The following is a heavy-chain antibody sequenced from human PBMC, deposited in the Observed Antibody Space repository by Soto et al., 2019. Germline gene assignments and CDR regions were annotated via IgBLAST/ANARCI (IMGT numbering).Heavy chain of an antibody. J-gene: IGHJ4*02. CDR2: IYWDDDK. D-gene: IGHD7-27*01. V-gene: IGHV2-5*02. CDR3: AHSLIPNWGSRGAFDY. CDR1: GFSRSTSGVC. Sequence: QITLKESGPTLVKPTQTLTLTCTFSGFSRSTSGVCVGWIRQPPGKALEWLALIYWDDDKRYSPSLKSRLTNTKDTSNNQVVLTMTNMDPVDTATYYCAHSLIPNWGSRGAFDYWGQGTLVTVSS.